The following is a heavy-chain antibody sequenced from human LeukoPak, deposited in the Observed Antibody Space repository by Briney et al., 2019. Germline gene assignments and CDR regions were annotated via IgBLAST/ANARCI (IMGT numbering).Heavy chain of an antibody. J-gene: IGHJ4*02. V-gene: IGHV3-30*18. Sequence: GGSLRLSCAASGFTFSSYGMHWVRQAPGKGLEWVAVISYDGSNKYYADSVKGRFTISRDNSKNTLYLQMNSLRAEDTAVYYCAKERPLGYSSSWHYFDYWGQGTLVTVSS. D-gene: IGHD6-13*01. CDR1: GFTFSSYG. CDR3: AKERPLGYSSSWHYFDY. CDR2: ISYDGSNK.